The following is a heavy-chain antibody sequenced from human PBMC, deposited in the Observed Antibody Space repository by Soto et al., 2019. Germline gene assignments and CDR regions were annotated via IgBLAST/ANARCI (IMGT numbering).Heavy chain of an antibody. CDR3: ARKSGDYDYFDY. Sequence: PSETLSLTCTVSGGSISSGGYYWSWIRQHPGKGLEWIGYIYYSGSTYYNPSLKSRVTISVDTSKNQFSLKLSSVTVSDTAVYYCARKSGDYDYFDYWGQGTLVTVSS. J-gene: IGHJ4*02. V-gene: IGHV4-31*03. CDR2: IYYSGST. CDR1: GGSISSGGYY. D-gene: IGHD4-17*01.